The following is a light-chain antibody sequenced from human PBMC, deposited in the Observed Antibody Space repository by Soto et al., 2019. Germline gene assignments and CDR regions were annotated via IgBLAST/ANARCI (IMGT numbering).Light chain of an antibody. V-gene: IGLV2-23*01. Sequence: QSALTQPASVSGSPGQSITISCTGTNSDVGGYNFVSWYQQHPDKAPKVIIYEGSKRPSGVSNRFSGSTSGNTASLTISGLQAEDEADYYCCSYAGSSTYVFGTGTKVTVL. CDR2: EGS. CDR3: CSYAGSSTYV. CDR1: NSDVGGYNF. J-gene: IGLJ1*01.